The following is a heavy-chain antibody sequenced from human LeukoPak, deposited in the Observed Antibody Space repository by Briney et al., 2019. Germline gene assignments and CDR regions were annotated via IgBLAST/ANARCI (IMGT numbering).Heavy chain of an antibody. J-gene: IGHJ5*01. D-gene: IGHD6-13*01. CDR1: GDSVSNKTAA. Sequence: SQTLSLTCAISGDSVSNKTAAWNWIRQSPSRGLEWLGRTYYRSKWYDDYAVSVKSRITINPDTSKNQFPLQLYSVTPEDTAVYYCARVTWQHLLLWFDSWGQGTLVTVSS. CDR3: ARVTWQHLLLWFDS. V-gene: IGHV6-1*01. CDR2: TYYRSKWYD.